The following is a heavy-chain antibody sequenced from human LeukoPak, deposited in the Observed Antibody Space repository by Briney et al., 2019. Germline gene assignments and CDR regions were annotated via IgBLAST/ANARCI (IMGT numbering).Heavy chain of an antibody. V-gene: IGHV5-51*01. Sequence: GESLKISCKGSGYSFTIYWIGLVRQVPGKGLEWMGIIYPGDSHARYSPSFQGQVTISADKSISTAYLHWSSLKASDTAMYYCARHSGGYSYGDYWGQGTLVTVSS. CDR2: IYPGDSHA. CDR1: GYSFTIYW. J-gene: IGHJ4*02. D-gene: IGHD5-18*01. CDR3: ARHSGGYSYGDY.